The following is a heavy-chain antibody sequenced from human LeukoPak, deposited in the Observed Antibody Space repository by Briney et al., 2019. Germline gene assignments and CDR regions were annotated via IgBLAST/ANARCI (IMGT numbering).Heavy chain of an antibody. J-gene: IGHJ4*02. V-gene: IGHV3-21*01. CDR3: ARDSTTNYYFDY. D-gene: IGHD1-1*01. Sequence: GGSLRLSCAASGFTFSSYSMNWVRQAPGKGLEWVSSISSSGSYIYYADSVKGRFTISRDNAKNSLYLQMNSLRAEDTAVYYCARDSTTNYYFDYWGQGTMVTVSS. CDR1: GFTFSSYS. CDR2: ISSSGSYI.